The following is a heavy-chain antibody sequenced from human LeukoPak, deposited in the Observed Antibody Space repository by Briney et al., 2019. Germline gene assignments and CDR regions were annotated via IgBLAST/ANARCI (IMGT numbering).Heavy chain of an antibody. CDR1: GGSISSYY. CDR3: AGVGYDFWSGSHYYYYYMDV. D-gene: IGHD3-3*01. Sequence: SETLSLTCTVSGGSISSYYWSWIRQPPGKGLEWIGYIYYSGSTNYNPSLKSRVTISVDTSKNQFSLKLSSVTAADTAVYYCAGVGYDFWSGSHYYYYYMDVWGKGTTVTVSS. J-gene: IGHJ6*03. CDR2: IYYSGST. V-gene: IGHV4-59*01.